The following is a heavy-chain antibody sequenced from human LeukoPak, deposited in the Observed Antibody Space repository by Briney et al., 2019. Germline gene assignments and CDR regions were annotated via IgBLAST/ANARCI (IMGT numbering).Heavy chain of an antibody. D-gene: IGHD2-21*02. CDR2: ISGSGGST. Sequence: GGSLRLSCAASGFTVSSHYMSWVRQARGKGLEWVSGISGSGGSTYYADSVKGRFTISRDNSKNTLYLQMNSLRAEDTAVYYCAKDLGHCGGDCYSGSDYRGQGALVTVPS. CDR3: AKDLGHCGGDCYSGSDY. V-gene: IGHV3-23*01. CDR1: GFTVSSHY. J-gene: IGHJ4*02.